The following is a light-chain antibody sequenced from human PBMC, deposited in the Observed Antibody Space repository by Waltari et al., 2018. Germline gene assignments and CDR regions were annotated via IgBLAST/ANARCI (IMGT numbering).Light chain of an antibody. CDR1: QSIGSD. CDR2: AAS. V-gene: IGKV1-39*01. Sequence: DIQMTQCASSLSASVGDRVTITCRESQSIGSDLNWYQQKPGKVPKTLIFAASSLQSGVTSRFSDIGSGTDFTLTIRSLTSEDFATYYCQQSFRVPWTFGQGTKVEIK. J-gene: IGKJ1*01. CDR3: QQSFRVPWT.